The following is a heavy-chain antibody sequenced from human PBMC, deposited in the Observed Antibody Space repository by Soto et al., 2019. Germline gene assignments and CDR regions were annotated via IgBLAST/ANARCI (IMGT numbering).Heavy chain of an antibody. CDR3: ARGVAPYYFDY. CDR2: INAGNAHT. J-gene: IGHJ4*02. CDR1: GYTFTNFA. Sequence: GASVKVSCKASGYTFTNFAIHWVRQAPGQRLEWMGWINAGNAHTKYSQKFQGRVTITRDTSASTAYMELSSLRSEDTAVYYCARGVAPYYFDYWGQGTLVTVSS. V-gene: IGHV1-3*01. D-gene: IGHD2-15*01.